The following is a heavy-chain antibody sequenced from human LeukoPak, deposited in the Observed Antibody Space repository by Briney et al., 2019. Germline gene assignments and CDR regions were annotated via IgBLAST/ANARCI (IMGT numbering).Heavy chain of an antibody. Sequence: PGGSLRLSCAASGFTFSSYWMTWVRQAPGKGLEWVANIKQDGSERNYVDSVKGRFTISRDNAKNSLYLQMNTLRDEDTAVYYCARAGAIGSVDYWGQGTLVPVSS. CDR2: IKQDGSER. CDR3: ARAGAIGSVDY. D-gene: IGHD2-15*01. V-gene: IGHV3-7*03. J-gene: IGHJ4*02. CDR1: GFTFSSYW.